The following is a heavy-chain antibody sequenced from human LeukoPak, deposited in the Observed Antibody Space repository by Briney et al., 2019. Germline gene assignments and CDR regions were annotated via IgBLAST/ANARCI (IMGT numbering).Heavy chain of an antibody. V-gene: IGHV4-4*08. CDR2: IYTSGST. CDR3: ARDVRFLEWPQPATPFYYYYMDV. D-gene: IGHD3-3*01. J-gene: IGHJ6*03. Sequence: SETLSLTCTVSGDSISFNYWNWIRQPPGKGLEWIRRIYTSGSTNYNPSLKSRVTISVDTSKNQFSLKLSSVTAADTAVYYCARDVRFLEWPQPATPFYYYYMDVWGKGTTVTVSS. CDR1: GDSISFNY.